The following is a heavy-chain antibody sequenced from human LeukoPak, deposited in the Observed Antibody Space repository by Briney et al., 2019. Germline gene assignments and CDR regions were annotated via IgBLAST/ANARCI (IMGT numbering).Heavy chain of an antibody. V-gene: IGHV1-2*02. CDR3: AREWVWFGELLYDY. Sequence: ASVKVSCKASGYTFTGYYMHWVRQAPGQGLEWMGWINPNSGGTNYAQKFQGRVTMTRDTSISTAYMELSRLRSDDTAVYYCAREWVWFGELLYDYWGQGTLVTVSS. J-gene: IGHJ4*02. CDR2: INPNSGGT. CDR1: GYTFTGYY. D-gene: IGHD3-10*01.